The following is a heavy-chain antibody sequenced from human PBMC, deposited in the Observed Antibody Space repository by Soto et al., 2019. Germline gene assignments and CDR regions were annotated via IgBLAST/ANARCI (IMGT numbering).Heavy chain of an antibody. D-gene: IGHD6-19*01. V-gene: IGHV3-30*18. CDR3: AKDQEGEWLAFYFDY. J-gene: IGHJ4*02. CDR2: ISYDGSNK. Sequence: GGSLRLSCAASGFPFSSYGMHWVRQAPGKGLEWVAVISYDGSNKYYADSVKGRFTISRDNSKNTLYLQMNSLRAEDTAVYYCAKDQEGEWLAFYFDYWGQGTLVTVSS. CDR1: GFPFSSYG.